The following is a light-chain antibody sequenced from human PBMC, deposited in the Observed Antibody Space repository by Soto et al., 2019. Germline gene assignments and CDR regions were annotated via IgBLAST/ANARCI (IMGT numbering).Light chain of an antibody. J-gene: IGKJ2*01. CDR3: QQLNSYPLYT. V-gene: IGKV1-9*01. Sequence: DIQLTQSPSFLSASVGDRVTITCRASQGISSYLAWYQQKPAKAPNLLIYAASTLQSGVPSRFSGSGSGTEFTLTISSLQPEDFATYYCQQLNSYPLYTFGKVIKLEIK. CDR2: AAS. CDR1: QGISSY.